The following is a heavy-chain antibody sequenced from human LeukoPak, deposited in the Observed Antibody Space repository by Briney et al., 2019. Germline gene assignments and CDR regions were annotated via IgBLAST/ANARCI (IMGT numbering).Heavy chain of an antibody. J-gene: IGHJ4*02. CDR3: LSIATTGTGY. CDR1: GFTFSGSG. CDR2: IRTRANNYAT. Sequence: GGSLRLSCAASGFTFSGSGIHWVRQASGKGLEWVGRIRTRANNYATAYAASVKGRFTISRDDPKNTAYLQMNSLKTDDTAVYYCLSIATTGTGYWGQGTLVTVSS. D-gene: IGHD6-13*01. V-gene: IGHV3-73*01.